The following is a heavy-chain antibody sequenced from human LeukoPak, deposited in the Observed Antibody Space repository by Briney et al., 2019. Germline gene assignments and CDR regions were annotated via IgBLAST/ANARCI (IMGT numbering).Heavy chain of an antibody. CDR1: GGSISSYY. Sequence: SETLSLTCTVSGGSISSYYWGWIRQPPGKGLEWIGYIYYSGSTNYNPSLKSRVTISVDTSKNQFSLKLSSVTAADTAVYYCARHSSSSPYFDYWGQGTLVTVSS. CDR2: IYYSGST. CDR3: ARHSSSSPYFDY. D-gene: IGHD6-6*01. J-gene: IGHJ4*02. V-gene: IGHV4-59*08.